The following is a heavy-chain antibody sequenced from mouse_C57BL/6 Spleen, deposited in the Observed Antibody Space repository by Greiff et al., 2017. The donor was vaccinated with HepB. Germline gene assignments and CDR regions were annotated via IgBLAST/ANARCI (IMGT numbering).Heavy chain of an antibody. D-gene: IGHD4-1*01. CDR1: GYAFSSSW. CDR2: IYPGDGDT. V-gene: IGHV1-82*01. J-gene: IGHJ4*01. Sequence: VKLQESGPELVKPGASVKISCKASGYAFSSSWMNWVKQRPGKGLEWIGRIYPGDGDTNYNGKFKGKATLTADKSSSTAYMQLSSLTSEDSAVYFCARLGGYAMDYWGQGTSVTVSS. CDR3: ARLGGYAMDY.